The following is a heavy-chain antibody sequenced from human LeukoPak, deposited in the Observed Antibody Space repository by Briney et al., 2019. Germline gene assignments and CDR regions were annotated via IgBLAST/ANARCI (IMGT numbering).Heavy chain of an antibody. Sequence: GGSLRLPCAASGFTFSNAWMSWVRQAPGKGLECGCRYKSKTDGRTTDYAAPVKGRFTISRDDSKNTLYLQMNSVKTEDASVYYCTTEREPQKDYFDYWGQGTLVTVSS. D-gene: IGHD1-26*01. CDR3: TTEREPQKDYFDY. CDR1: GFTFSNAW. CDR2: YKSKTDGRTT. J-gene: IGHJ4*01. V-gene: IGHV3-15*01.